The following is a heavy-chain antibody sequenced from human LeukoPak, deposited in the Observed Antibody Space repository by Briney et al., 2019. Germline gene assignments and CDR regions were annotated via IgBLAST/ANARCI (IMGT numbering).Heavy chain of an antibody. CDR3: ARGRGFCTNGVCADYYYGMDV. Sequence: SVKVSCKASGYTFTSYGISWVRQAPGQGLEWMGWISAYNGNTNYAQKLQGRVTMTTDTSTSTAYMELRSLRSDDTAVYYCARGRGFCTNGVCADYYYGMDVWGQGTTVTVSS. V-gene: IGHV1-18*01. CDR1: GYTFTSYG. J-gene: IGHJ6*02. D-gene: IGHD2-8*01. CDR2: ISAYNGNT.